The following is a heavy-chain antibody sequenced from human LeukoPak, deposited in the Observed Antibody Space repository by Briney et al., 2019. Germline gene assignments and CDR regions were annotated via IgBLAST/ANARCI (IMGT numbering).Heavy chain of an antibody. CDR2: ISYSGNT. D-gene: IGHD2-21*02. V-gene: IGHV4-31*03. Sequence: SETLSLTCTVSGDSISSDGYSWTWIRQPPGKGLEWIGHISYSGNTYYNPSLKSRVTLSVDASKNQFSLNLTSVTAADTAIYYRAGDFLRTASPDAFDFWGQGTMVTVSS. J-gene: IGHJ3*01. CDR3: AGDFLRTASPDAFDF. CDR1: GDSISSDGYS.